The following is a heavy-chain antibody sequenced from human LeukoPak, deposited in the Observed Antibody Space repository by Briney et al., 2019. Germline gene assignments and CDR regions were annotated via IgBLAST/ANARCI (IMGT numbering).Heavy chain of an antibody. CDR3: ASWIAVAGKGDY. V-gene: IGHV3-21*01. CDR2: ISSSSSYI. D-gene: IGHD6-19*01. Sequence: PVGSLRLSCAASGFTFSSYSMNWVRQAPGKGLEWVSSISSSSSYIYYADSVKGRFTISRDNAKNSLYLQMNSLRAEDTAVYYCASWIAVAGKGDYWGQGTLVTVSS. J-gene: IGHJ4*02. CDR1: GFTFSSYS.